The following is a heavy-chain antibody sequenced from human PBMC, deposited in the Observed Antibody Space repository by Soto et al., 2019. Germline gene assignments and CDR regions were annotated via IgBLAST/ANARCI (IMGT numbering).Heavy chain of an antibody. CDR1: GGSISSYY. V-gene: IGHV4-59*01. CDR3: ARASGTVTTFYY. J-gene: IGHJ4*02. Sequence: SETLSLTCTVSGGSISSYYWSWIRQPPGKGLEWIGYIYYSGSTNYNPSLKSRVTISVDTSKNQFSLKLRSVTAADTAVYYCARASGTVTTFYYWGQGTLVTVSS. D-gene: IGHD4-17*01. CDR2: IYYSGST.